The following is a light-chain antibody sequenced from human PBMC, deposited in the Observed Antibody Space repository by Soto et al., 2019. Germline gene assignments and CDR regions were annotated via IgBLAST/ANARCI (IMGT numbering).Light chain of an antibody. CDR2: DSS. V-gene: IGKV3-11*01. Sequence: IVLTQSPATLSLWPGETAILSCRASQSVSRYLICYQQKPGQASRLRIYDSSSSAPGVPARFSGSGSWTDFTLTISSLEPEDFALYYCQQRSSWITCAQDTGLEIE. CDR1: QSVSRY. J-gene: IGKJ5*01. CDR3: QQRSSWIT.